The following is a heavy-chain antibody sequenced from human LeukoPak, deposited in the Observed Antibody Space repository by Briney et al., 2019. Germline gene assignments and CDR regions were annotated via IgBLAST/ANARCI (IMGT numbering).Heavy chain of an antibody. CDR1: GFSLSGYW. D-gene: IGHD2-2*01. CDR3: AKDPPRYCSSTSCLWEQDYFDY. V-gene: IGHV3-23*01. J-gene: IGHJ4*02. CDR2: INGGGSSI. Sequence: GGSLRLSCAASGFSLSGYWMTWVRQAPGKGLEWVAYINGGGSSIYYADSVKGRFTISRDNSKNTLYLQMNSLRAEDTAVYYCAKDPPRYCSSTSCLWEQDYFDYWGQGTLVTVSS.